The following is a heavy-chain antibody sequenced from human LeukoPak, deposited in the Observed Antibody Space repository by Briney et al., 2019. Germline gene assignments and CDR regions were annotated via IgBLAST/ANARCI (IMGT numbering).Heavy chain of an antibody. CDR3: ARKAGGLFDY. CDR2: IYYSGST. Sequence: SQTLSLTRTVSGGSISSGGYYWSWIRQHPGKGLEWIGYIYYSGSTYYNPSLKSRVTISVDTSKNQFSLKLSSVTAADTAVYYCARKAGGLFDYWGQGTLVTVSS. CDR1: GGSISSGGYY. J-gene: IGHJ4*02. V-gene: IGHV4-31*03.